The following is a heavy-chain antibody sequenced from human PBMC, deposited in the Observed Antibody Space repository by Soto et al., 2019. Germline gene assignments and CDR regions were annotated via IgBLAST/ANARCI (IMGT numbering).Heavy chain of an antibody. J-gene: IGHJ6*02. CDR1: GGTFSSYA. CDR2: IIPIPGTA. V-gene: IGHV1-69*01. Sequence: QVQLVQSGAEVKKPGSSVKVSCKASGGTFSSYAISWVRQAPGQGLEWMGGIIPIPGTANSAQKFQGRVTITADESTSTAYMELSSLRSEDTAVYYCARSQGSSTSLEIYYYYYYGMDFWGQGTTVTVSS. D-gene: IGHD2-2*01. CDR3: ARSQGSSTSLEIYYYYYYGMDF.